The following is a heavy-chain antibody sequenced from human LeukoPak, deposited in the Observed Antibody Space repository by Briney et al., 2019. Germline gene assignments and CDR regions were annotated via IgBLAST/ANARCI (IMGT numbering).Heavy chain of an antibody. CDR3: ARGGGRHYYSSGSYYPKPPFDH. V-gene: IGHV4-34*01. CDR2: INHSGST. CDR1: VGSFSGYY. D-gene: IGHD3-10*01. J-gene: IGHJ4*02. Sequence: PSETLSLTCAVYVGSFSGYYWSWIRQPPGKGLEWIGEINHSGSTNYNPSLKSRVTISVDTSKNQFSLKLSSVTAADTAVSYCARGGGRHYYSSGSYYPKPPFDHWGQGTLVTVSS.